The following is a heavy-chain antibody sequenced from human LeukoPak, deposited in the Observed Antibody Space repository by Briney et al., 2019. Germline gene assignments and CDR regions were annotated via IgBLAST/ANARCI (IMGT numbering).Heavy chain of an antibody. D-gene: IGHD3-22*01. CDR3: ARGVTMIVVVIHDWYFDL. Sequence: SETLSLTCTVSGGSISSGDYYWSWIRQPPGKGLEWIAYISHSGGTYYNPSLKSRATISLDTSRNQFSLKLTSVTAADTAVYYCARGVTMIVVVIHDWYFDLWGRGTLVTVSS. V-gene: IGHV4-30-4*01. J-gene: IGHJ2*01. CDR2: ISHSGGT. CDR1: GGSISSGDYY.